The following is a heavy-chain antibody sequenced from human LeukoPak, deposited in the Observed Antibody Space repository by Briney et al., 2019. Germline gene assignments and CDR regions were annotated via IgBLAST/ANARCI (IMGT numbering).Heavy chain of an antibody. CDR2: ISGSGGNT. CDR1: GFTFSSYA. J-gene: IGHJ6*02. D-gene: IGHD2-21*02. V-gene: IGHV3-23*01. Sequence: GGSLRLSCAASGFTFSSYAMSWVRQAPGKGLQWVSAISGSGGNTYYADSVKGRFTISRDNSKNTLYLQMNSLRAEDTAVYYCAKARGICGGDCYSNRYGMDVWGQGTTVTVSS. CDR3: AKARGICGGDCYSNRYGMDV.